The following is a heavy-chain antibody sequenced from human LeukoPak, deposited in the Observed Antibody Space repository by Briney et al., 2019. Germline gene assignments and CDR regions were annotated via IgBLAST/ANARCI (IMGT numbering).Heavy chain of an antibody. J-gene: IGHJ4*02. Sequence: SVKVSCKASGGTFSSYAISWVRQAPGQGLEWMGGIIPIFGTANYAQKFQGRVTITTDESTSTAYMELSSLRSEDTAVYYCARTTWEYYDSSGYSYWGQGTLVTVSS. CDR1: GGTFSSYA. D-gene: IGHD3-22*01. CDR2: IIPIFGTA. CDR3: ARTTWEYYDSSGYSY. V-gene: IGHV1-69*05.